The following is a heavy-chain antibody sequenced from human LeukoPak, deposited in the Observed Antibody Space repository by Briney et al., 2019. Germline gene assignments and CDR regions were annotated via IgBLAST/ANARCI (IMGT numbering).Heavy chain of an antibody. Sequence: ASVKVSCKASGYTFTSYGISWVRQAPGQGLEWMGWISAYNGNTNYAQKLQGRVTMTTDTSTSTAYMELRSLRSDDTAVYYCARNYDYDFWSGYPNWGQGTLVTVSS. D-gene: IGHD3-3*01. CDR2: ISAYNGNT. J-gene: IGHJ4*02. CDR1: GYTFTSYG. V-gene: IGHV1-18*01. CDR3: ARNYDYDFWSGYPN.